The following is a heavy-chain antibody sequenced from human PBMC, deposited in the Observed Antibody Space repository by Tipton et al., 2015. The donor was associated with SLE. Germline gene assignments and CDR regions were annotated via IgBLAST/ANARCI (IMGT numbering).Heavy chain of an antibody. CDR2: VYDIGST. D-gene: IGHD5-12*01. CDR1: GGSISSRSYY. Sequence: GLVKPSETLSLTCTVSGGSISSRSYYWGWIRQPPGKGLEWIGYVYDIGSTHYNPSLKSRVTISVDTSKNQFSLKLRSVTAADTALYYCARESRYNGYDIVDYWGQGTLVTVSS. J-gene: IGHJ4*02. V-gene: IGHV4-61*01. CDR3: ARESRYNGYDIVDY.